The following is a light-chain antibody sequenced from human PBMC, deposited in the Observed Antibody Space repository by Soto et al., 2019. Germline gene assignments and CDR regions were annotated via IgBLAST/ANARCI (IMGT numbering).Light chain of an antibody. CDR2: DAS. CDR1: QSDTRW. Sequence: DIQLTQSPSTLAASVGDRVTITCRATQSDTRWLAWYQQKPGKAPKLLIYDASTLESGVPSRFSGSGSGTEFTLTISSLQPDDFGTYYCPQYNSYSPPFGQGTRLEIK. CDR3: PQYNSYSPP. J-gene: IGKJ5*01. V-gene: IGKV1-5*01.